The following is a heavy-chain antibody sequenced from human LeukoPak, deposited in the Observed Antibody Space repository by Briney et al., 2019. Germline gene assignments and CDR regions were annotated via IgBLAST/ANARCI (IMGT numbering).Heavy chain of an antibody. J-gene: IGHJ4*02. D-gene: IGHD3-22*01. Sequence: GGSLRLSCAASGFTFSSYGMHWVRQAPGKGLEWVAVIWYDGSNKYYADSVKGRFTISRDNSKNTLYLQMNSLRAEDTAVYYCARDYYYDSSGLPGYWGQGTLVTVSS. CDR1: GFTFSSYG. CDR3: ARDYYYDSSGLPGY. CDR2: IWYDGSNK. V-gene: IGHV3-33*01.